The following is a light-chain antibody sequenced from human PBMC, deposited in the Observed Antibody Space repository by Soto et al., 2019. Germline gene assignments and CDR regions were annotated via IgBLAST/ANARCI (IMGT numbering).Light chain of an antibody. J-gene: IGKJ1*01. CDR1: QSISNY. CDR2: TAS. CDR3: QQSSRTPWT. V-gene: IGKV1-39*01. Sequence: DIQMTQSPSSLSASVGDRVTITCRASQSISNYLNWYQQKPGKAPKLLIYTASSLQSGVPSRFCGSGSGTDFTLTISSLQPEDFATYFCQQSSRTPWTFGQGTKVEIK.